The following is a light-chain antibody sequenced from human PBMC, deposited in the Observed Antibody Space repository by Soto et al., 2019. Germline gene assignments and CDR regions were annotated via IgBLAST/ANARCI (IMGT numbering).Light chain of an antibody. J-gene: IGKJ1*01. CDR3: QQYNNWPPWT. Sequence: DIVMTQSPLSLPVTPGEPASISCRSSQSLLHSNGYNYLDWYLQKPGQSPQLLIYGASTRATGIPARFSGSGSGTEFTLTISSLQSEDFAVYYCQQYNNWPPWTFG. V-gene: IGKV2-28*01. CDR2: GAS. CDR1: QSLLHSNGYNY.